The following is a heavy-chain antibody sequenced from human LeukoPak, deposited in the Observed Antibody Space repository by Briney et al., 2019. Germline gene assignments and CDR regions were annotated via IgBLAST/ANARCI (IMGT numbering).Heavy chain of an antibody. CDR3: ARDPGKGYYYDSSGYYYFDY. CDR1: GGTFSSYA. V-gene: IGHV1-69*05. Sequence: ASVKVSCKASGGTFSSYAISWVRQAPGQGLEWMGRIIPIFGTANYAQKFQGRVTMTRDTSTSTVYMELSSLRSEDTAVYYCARDPGKGYYYDSSGYYYFDYWGQGTLVTVSS. J-gene: IGHJ4*02. CDR2: IIPIFGTA. D-gene: IGHD3-22*01.